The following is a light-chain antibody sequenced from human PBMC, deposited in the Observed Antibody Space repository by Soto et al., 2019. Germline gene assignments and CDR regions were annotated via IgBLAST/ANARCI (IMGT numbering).Light chain of an antibody. CDR1: RDIXXS. CDR2: VAS. Sequence: AIWMTQSPPSISASPGDRVTITCRASRDIXXSLAWYQQKPGAAPKLLIYVASTLQXGVPSRFSGGGSGTDXXXXXXXXXXXXFATYYCQQYYSYPLTFGQGTRLEI. J-gene: IGKJ5*01. V-gene: IGKV1-8*01. CDR3: QQYYSYPLT.